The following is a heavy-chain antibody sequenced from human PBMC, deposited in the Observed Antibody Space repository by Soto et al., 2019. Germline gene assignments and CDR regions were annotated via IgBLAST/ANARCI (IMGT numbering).Heavy chain of an antibody. D-gene: IGHD3-9*01. J-gene: IGHJ4*02. Sequence: PGGSLRLSCAASGFTFSSYGMHWVRQAPGKGLEWVAVISYDGSNKYYADSVKGRFTISRDNSKNTLYLQMNSLRAEDTAVYYCAKDSPTYYDILTGYYSLGYFDYWGQGTLVTVSS. CDR1: GFTFSSYG. V-gene: IGHV3-30*18. CDR3: AKDSPTYYDILTGYYSLGYFDY. CDR2: ISYDGSNK.